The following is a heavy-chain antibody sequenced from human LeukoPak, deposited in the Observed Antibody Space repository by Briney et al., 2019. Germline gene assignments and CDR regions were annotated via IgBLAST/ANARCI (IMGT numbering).Heavy chain of an antibody. Sequence: PGGSLRLSCAASGFTFDDYAMHWVRQAPGKGLEWVAVISYGGSNKYYADSVRGRFTISRDNSKNTLYLQMNSLRAEDTAVYYCAREWGGDSSGAFDYWGQGTLVTVSS. CDR1: GFTFDDYA. CDR3: AREWGGDSSGAFDY. J-gene: IGHJ4*02. CDR2: ISYGGSNK. D-gene: IGHD3-22*01. V-gene: IGHV3-30-3*01.